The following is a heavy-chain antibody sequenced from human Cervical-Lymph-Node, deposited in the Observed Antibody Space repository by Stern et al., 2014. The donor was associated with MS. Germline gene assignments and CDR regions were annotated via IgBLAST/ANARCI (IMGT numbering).Heavy chain of an antibody. CDR3: AKSGPTFDWLLHNCFDP. V-gene: IGHV1-2*02. J-gene: IGHJ5*02. D-gene: IGHD3-9*01. CDR1: GYTFTDYY. CDR2: INPKTGAT. Sequence: QVQLVQSGAEAKKPGASVSVSCMASGYTFTDYYVHWVRQAPGQGLEWMGWINPKTGATHYAQRFQGRVTITRDTSTTTVYMELNRLRSDDTALYYCAKSGPTFDWLLHNCFDPWGQGTLVTVSS.